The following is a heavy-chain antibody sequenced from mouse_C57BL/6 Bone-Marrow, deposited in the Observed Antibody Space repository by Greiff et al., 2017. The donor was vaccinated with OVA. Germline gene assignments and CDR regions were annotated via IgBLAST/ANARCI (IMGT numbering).Heavy chain of an antibody. CDR1: GYTFTDYE. CDR2: IDPETGGT. CDR3: TTLGDYFDY. J-gene: IGHJ2*01. V-gene: IGHV1-15*01. D-gene: IGHD4-1*01. Sequence: QVHVKQSGAELVRPGASVTLSCKASGYTFTDYEMHWVKQTPVHGLEWIGAIDPETGGTAYNQKFKGKAILTADKSSSTAYMELRSLTSEDSAVYYCTTLGDYFDYWGQGTTLTVSS.